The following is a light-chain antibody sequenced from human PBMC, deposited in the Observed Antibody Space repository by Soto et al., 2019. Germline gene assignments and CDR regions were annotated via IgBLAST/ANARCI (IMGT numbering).Light chain of an antibody. V-gene: IGKV3-15*01. CDR2: VAS. Sequence: EIVMTQSPATLSVSPGERATLSCRASQSVSSNLAWYQQKPGQTPKLLIYVASTRATGIPARFSGSGSGTEFTLTIRSLQSEDCAVYYCQQYNVWPLTFGGGTKVEFK. CDR1: QSVSSN. J-gene: IGKJ4*01. CDR3: QQYNVWPLT.